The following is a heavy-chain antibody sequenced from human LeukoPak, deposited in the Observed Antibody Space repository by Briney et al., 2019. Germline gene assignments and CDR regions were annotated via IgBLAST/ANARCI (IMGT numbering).Heavy chain of an antibody. Sequence: ASVKVSCKASGYTFTSYGISWVRQAPGQGLEWMGWISIYNGNTDYAQKLRGRVTMTTDTSTGTAYLELRGLRSDDTAVYYCARITYDFWSGYYMPDDPWGQGTLATVSS. D-gene: IGHD3-3*01. CDR3: ARITYDFWSGYYMPDDP. J-gene: IGHJ5*02. CDR1: GYTFTSYG. CDR2: ISIYNGNT. V-gene: IGHV1-18*01.